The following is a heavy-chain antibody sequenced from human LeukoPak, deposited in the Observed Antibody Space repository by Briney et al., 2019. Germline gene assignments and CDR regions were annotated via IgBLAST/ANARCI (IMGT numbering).Heavy chain of an antibody. CDR3: AKDLLRKEYYFDY. V-gene: IGHV3-23*01. CDR2: ITASGNSP. CDR1: GFTFNNYA. J-gene: IGHJ4*02. Sequence: GGSLRLSCAASGFTFNNYAMSWVRQAPGKGLEWVSVITASGNSPFYADSVKGRFTISRDNYKNTLYLQMNSLRAEDTATYYCAKDLLRKEYYFDYWAQGALVTVSS. D-gene: IGHD4-17*01.